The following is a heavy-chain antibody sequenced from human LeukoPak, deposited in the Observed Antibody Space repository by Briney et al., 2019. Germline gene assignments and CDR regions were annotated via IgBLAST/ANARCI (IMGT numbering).Heavy chain of an antibody. Sequence: ASVQVSCKASGGTFSSYGISWVRQAPGQGLEWMGWISAYNGNTNYAQKLQGRVTMTTDTSTSTAQMELRSLRSDDTAVYYCAYSSRITIFEVVEGGFDYWGQGTLVTVSS. CDR3: AYSSRITIFEVVEGGFDY. CDR1: GGTFSSYG. CDR2: ISAYNGNT. J-gene: IGHJ4*02. V-gene: IGHV1-18*01. D-gene: IGHD3-3*01.